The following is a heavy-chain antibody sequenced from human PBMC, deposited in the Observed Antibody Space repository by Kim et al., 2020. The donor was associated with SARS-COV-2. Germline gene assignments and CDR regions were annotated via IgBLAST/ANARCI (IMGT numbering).Heavy chain of an antibody. CDR3: ARHATVGGHRVHP. CDR2: IYFTEST. D-gene: IGHD4-4*01. J-gene: IGHJ5*02. V-gene: IGHV4-39*01. CDR1: GVSIDTSDYF. Sequence: SETLSLTCTVSGVSIDTSDYFWGWIRQPPGQGLEWIGTIYFTESTFYSPSLKSRATMSIDTSKNQFSLDLNSVTTADTSMYYCARHATVGGHRVHPW.